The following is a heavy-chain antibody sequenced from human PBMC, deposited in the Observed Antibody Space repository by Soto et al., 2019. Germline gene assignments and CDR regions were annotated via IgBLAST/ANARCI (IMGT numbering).Heavy chain of an antibody. J-gene: IGHJ4*02. Sequence: QVQLVQSGAEVRKPGSSVKVSCKASGGTFSRHAISWVRQAPGQGLEWMGGIIPIFGTANHAQKFQGRVTIIADESTSTVYMELSSLRSEDTAMYYCARVTDDYVWGSYRYVDYWGQGTQVTVSS. V-gene: IGHV1-69*01. CDR1: GGTFSRHA. CDR3: ARVTDDYVWGSYRYVDY. CDR2: IIPIFGTA. D-gene: IGHD3-16*02.